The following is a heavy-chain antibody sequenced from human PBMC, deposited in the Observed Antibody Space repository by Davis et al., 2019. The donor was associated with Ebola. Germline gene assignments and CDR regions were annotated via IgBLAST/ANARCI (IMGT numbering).Heavy chain of an antibody. D-gene: IGHD3-10*01. CDR1: GYSFTNYW. CDR3: AREVTFGGEIDY. V-gene: IGHV5-51*01. Sequence: GESLKISCKGSGYSFTNYWIVWVRQMPGKGLECMGIIFPGDSDTRYSPSFQGQVTISADKSITTAYLQWSSLKASDTAMYYCAREVTFGGEIDYWGQGTLVTVSS. J-gene: IGHJ4*02. CDR2: IFPGDSDT.